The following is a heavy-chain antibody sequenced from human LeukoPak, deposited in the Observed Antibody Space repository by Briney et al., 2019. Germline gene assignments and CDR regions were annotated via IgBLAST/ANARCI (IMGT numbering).Heavy chain of an antibody. CDR2: INSDGSST. Sequence: PGGSLRLSSAASGFTFSSYWMHWVRQAPGKGLVWVSRINSDGSSTSYADSVKGRFTISRDNAKNTLYLQMNSLRAEDTAVYYCARGLRYFDWLNWFDLWGQGTLVTVSS. CDR1: GFTFSSYW. J-gene: IGHJ5*02. CDR3: ARGLRYFDWLNWFDL. D-gene: IGHD3-9*01. V-gene: IGHV3-74*01.